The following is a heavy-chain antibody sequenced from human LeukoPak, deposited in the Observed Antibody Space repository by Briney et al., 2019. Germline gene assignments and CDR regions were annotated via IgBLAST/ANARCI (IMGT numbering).Heavy chain of an antibody. CDR3: ARWSYGSGGSFDY. CDR2: IYYSGST. Sequence: PSETLSLTCTVSGGSNSSYYWSWIRQPPGKGLEWIGYIYYSGSTNYNPSLKSRVTISVDTSKNQFSLKLSSVTAADTAVYYCARWSYGSGGSFDYWGQGTLVTVSS. J-gene: IGHJ4*02. CDR1: GGSNSSYY. D-gene: IGHD3-10*01. V-gene: IGHV4-59*01.